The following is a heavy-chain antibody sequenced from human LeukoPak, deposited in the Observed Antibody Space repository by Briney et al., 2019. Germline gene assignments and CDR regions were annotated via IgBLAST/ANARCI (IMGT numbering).Heavy chain of an antibody. CDR3: ARDTGIAVAGTGDFDY. Sequence: ASVKVSCKASGYTFTNYGISWVRQAPGQGLEWMGWISGYNDKTNYAQKLQGRVTMTTDTSTSTAYMELRSLRSDDTAVYYCARDTGIAVAGTGDFDYWGQGTLVTVSS. D-gene: IGHD6-13*01. V-gene: IGHV1-18*01. CDR2: ISGYNDKT. J-gene: IGHJ4*02. CDR1: GYTFTNYG.